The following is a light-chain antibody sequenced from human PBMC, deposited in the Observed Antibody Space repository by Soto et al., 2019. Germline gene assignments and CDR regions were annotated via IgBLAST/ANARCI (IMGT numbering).Light chain of an antibody. CDR1: EIVSTN. CDR3: QHCQPYGDSPPLT. V-gene: IGKV3D-15*01. Sequence: EIEMTQSPATLSLARGERDTLSCRASEIVSTNLAWYQQKAGQAPRLLIYGASTRATGIPDRFSGSGSGTDFTLTISRLEPEDFAVYYCQHCQPYGDSPPLTFGGGTKVDI. CDR2: GAS. J-gene: IGKJ4*01.